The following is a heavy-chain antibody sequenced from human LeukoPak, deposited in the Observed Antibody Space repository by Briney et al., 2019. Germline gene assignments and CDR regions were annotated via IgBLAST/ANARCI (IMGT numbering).Heavy chain of an antibody. J-gene: IGHJ6*03. CDR2: ISSSSSYI. CDR1: GFTFSSYS. V-gene: IGHV3-21*01. Sequence: GGSLRLSCAASGFTFSSYSMNWVRQAPGKGLEWVSSISSSSSYIYYADSVKGRFTISRDNAKNSLYLQMNSLRAEDTAVYYCARDRHCSSTSCPYSYYYMDVWGKGTTVTVSS. CDR3: ARDRHCSSTSCPYSYYYMDV. D-gene: IGHD2-2*01.